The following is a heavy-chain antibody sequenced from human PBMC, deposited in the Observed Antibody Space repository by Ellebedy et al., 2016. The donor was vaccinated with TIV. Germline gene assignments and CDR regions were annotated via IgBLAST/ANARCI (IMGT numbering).Heavy chain of an antibody. J-gene: IGHJ4*02. CDR1: GGSISRYF. V-gene: IGHV4-59*01. Sequence: SETLSLXXTASGGSISRYFWNWIRQPPGKGLEWVGYIYYTGSTNYNPSLKSRVTIALDTSKNQFSLRLSSVTAADTAVYYCARGATMTPDYWGQGTLVTVSS. CDR2: IYYTGST. CDR3: ARGATMTPDY. D-gene: IGHD3-22*01.